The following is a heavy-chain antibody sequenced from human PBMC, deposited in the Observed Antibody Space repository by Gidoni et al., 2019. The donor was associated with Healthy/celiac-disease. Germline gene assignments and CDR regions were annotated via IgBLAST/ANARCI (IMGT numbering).Heavy chain of an antibody. CDR2: ISWNSVSI. CDR3: AKDIGGGIAVAGMEY. V-gene: IGHV3-9*01. CDR1: GFTFDGYA. Sequence: EVQLVESGGGLVQPGRSLRLSCAASGFTFDGYAMHWVRPAPGKGLGWVSGISWNSVSIGYADSVKGRFTISRDNAKNSLYLQMNSLRAEDTALYYCAKDIGGGIAVAGMEYWGQGTLVTVSS. D-gene: IGHD6-19*01. J-gene: IGHJ4*02.